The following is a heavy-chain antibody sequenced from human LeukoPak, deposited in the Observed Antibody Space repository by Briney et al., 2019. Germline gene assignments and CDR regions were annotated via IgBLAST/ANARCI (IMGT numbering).Heavy chain of an antibody. CDR1: GFAFRNNA. J-gene: IGHJ4*02. CDR3: AKAEGYDILTGLDY. CDR2: ISDSGGST. Sequence: GGSLRLSCVASGFAFRNNAMSWVRQAPGKGLEWVSLISDSGGSTNYADSVKGRFTISRDNSKNTLYLQMNSLRTEDTAVYYCAKAEGYDILTGLDYWGQGTLVTVSS. D-gene: IGHD3-9*01. V-gene: IGHV3-23*01.